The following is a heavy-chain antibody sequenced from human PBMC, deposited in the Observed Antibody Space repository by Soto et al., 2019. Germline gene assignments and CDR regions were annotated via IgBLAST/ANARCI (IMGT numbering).Heavy chain of an antibody. CDR1: GGTFSSYA. V-gene: IGHV1-69*13. Sequence: ASVKVSCKASGGTFSSYAISWVRQAPGQGLEWMGGIIPIFGTANYAQKFQGRVTITADESTSTAYMELSSLRSEDTAVYYCAREEATTTATNYGMDVWGQGTTVTVSS. CDR2: IIPIFGTA. CDR3: AREEATTTATNYGMDV. D-gene: IGHD5-12*01. J-gene: IGHJ6*02.